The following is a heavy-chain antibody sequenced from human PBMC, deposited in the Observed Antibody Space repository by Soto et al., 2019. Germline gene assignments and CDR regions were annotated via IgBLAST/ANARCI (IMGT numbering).Heavy chain of an antibody. CDR2: INHSGST. CDR3: ARVQGESVEDIVVVPAAHPVGDYFDY. J-gene: IGHJ4*02. Sequence: SETLSLTCAVYGGSFSGYYWSWIRQPPGKGLEWIGEINHSGSTNYNPSLKSRVTISVDTSKNQFSLKLSSVTAADTAVYYCARVQGESVEDIVVVPAAHPVGDYFDYWGQGTLVTVSS. V-gene: IGHV4-34*01. CDR1: GGSFSGYY. D-gene: IGHD2-2*01.